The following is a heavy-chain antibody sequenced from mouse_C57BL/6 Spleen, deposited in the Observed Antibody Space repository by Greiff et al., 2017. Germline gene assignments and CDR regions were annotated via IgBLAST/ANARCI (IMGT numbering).Heavy chain of an antibody. CDR1: GFTFSDYY. D-gene: IGHD2-13*01. V-gene: IGHV5-16*01. CDR2: INYDGSST. CDR3: AREGSLTDYFDY. J-gene: IGHJ2*01. Sequence: EVKLVESEGGLVQPGSSMKLSCTASGFTFSDYYMAWVRQVPEKGLEWVANINYDGSSTYYLDSLKSRFIISRDNAKNILYLQMSSLKSEDTATYYCAREGSLTDYFDYWGQGTTLTVSS.